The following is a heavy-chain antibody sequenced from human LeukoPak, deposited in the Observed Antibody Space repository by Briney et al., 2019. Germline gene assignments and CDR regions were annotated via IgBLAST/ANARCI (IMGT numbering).Heavy chain of an antibody. CDR2: IYYSGST. Sequence: PSETLSLTCTVSGGSISSYYWSWIRQPPGKGLEWIGYIYYSGSTNYNPSLKSRVTISVDTSKNQFSLKLSSVTAADTAVYYCARRGNTRASSDFDYWGQGTPVTVSS. CDR3: ARRGNTRASSDFDY. V-gene: IGHV4-59*08. J-gene: IGHJ4*02. D-gene: IGHD6-6*01. CDR1: GGSISSYY.